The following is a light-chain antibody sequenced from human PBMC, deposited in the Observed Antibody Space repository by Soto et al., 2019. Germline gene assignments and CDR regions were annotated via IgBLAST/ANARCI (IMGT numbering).Light chain of an antibody. CDR2: DAS. V-gene: IGKV1-13*02. J-gene: IGKJ4*01. CDR1: QGISSA. Sequence: AIRMTQSPSSFSASTGDRVTITCRASQGISSALAWYQQKPGKAPKLLIYDASSLESGVPSRFSGSGSGTDFTLTISSLQPEDFATYYCQQFNVFGGGTKV. CDR3: QQFNV.